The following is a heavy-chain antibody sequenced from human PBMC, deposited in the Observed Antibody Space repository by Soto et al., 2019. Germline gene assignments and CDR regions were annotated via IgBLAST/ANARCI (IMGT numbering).Heavy chain of an antibody. Sequence: PXDSLTISWKGSGYSFTSYWISLVRQMPGKGLEWMGRIDPSDSYTNYSPSFQGHVTISADKSISTAYLQWSSLKASDTAMYYCARLGYSYGPYYYYGMDVWGQGTTVTVSS. V-gene: IGHV5-10-1*01. CDR1: GYSFTSYW. CDR3: ARLGYSYGPYYYYGMDV. J-gene: IGHJ6*02. CDR2: IDPSDSYT. D-gene: IGHD5-18*01.